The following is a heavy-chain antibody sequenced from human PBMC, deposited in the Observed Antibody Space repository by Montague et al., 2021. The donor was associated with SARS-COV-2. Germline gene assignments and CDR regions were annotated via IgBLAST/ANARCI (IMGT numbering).Heavy chain of an antibody. V-gene: IGHV4-39*01. J-gene: IGHJ5*02. CDR1: GDSTSCPNCY. D-gene: IGHD4-17*01. CDR3: ARHRNYGDHSLDNWFHP. Sequence: SETLSLTCTVSGDSTSCPNCYWGWIRQAPGKGLDWIGTIYNSGTTYYNPSLKSRPTISIDTSKNQFSLKLTSVTAADAAVYYCARHRNYGDHSLDNWFHPGGQGTLVTVSS. CDR2: IYNSGTT.